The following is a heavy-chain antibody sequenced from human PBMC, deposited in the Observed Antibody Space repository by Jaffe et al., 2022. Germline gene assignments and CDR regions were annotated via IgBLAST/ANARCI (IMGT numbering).Heavy chain of an antibody. D-gene: IGHD3-22*01. V-gene: IGHV1-46*01. J-gene: IGHJ5*02. Sequence: QVQLVQSGAEVKEPGASVKVSCKASGYTFTSYYIHWVRQVPGQGLEWMGIINPSGGTTRYAQKFQGTVTMTRDTSTSTVYMELSSLRSEDTAVYYCARYYYNNGGYPSGWFDPWGQGTLVTVSS. CDR1: GYTFTSYY. CDR3: ARYYYNNGGYPSGWFDP. CDR2: INPSGGTT.